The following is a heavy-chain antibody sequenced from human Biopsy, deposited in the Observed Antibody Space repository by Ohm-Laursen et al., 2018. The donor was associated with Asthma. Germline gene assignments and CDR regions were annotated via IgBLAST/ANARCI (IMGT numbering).Heavy chain of an antibody. D-gene: IGHD3-3*01. Sequence: GTLSLTCTVYGGSFGNYYWTWIRQPPGKGLEWIGEINHRGSTNYNPSLKSRVTLSVDTSKNQFSVKLRSVTAADTAVYYCASGPEWYGLDVWGQGTTVTVSS. V-gene: IGHV4-34*01. CDR3: ASGPEWYGLDV. CDR1: GGSFGNYY. J-gene: IGHJ6*02. CDR2: INHRGST.